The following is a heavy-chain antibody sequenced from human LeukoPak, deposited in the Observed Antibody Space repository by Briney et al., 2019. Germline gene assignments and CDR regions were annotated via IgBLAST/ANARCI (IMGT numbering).Heavy chain of an antibody. D-gene: IGHD1/OR15-1a*01. CDR3: ARITGTDPDY. CDR2: IYYSGST. CDR1: GGSISSSSYY. J-gene: IGHJ4*02. V-gene: IGHV4-39*07. Sequence: SETLSLTCTVSGGSISSSSYYWGWIRQPPGKGLEWIGSIYYSGSTYYNPSLKSRVTISVDTSKNQFSLKLSSVTAADTAVYYCARITGTDPDYWGQGTLVTVSS.